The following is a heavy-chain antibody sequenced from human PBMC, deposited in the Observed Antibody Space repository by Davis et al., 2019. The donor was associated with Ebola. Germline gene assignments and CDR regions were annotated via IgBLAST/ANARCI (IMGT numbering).Heavy chain of an antibody. D-gene: IGHD5-12*01. V-gene: IGHV4-61*01. CDR2: IYYSGST. CDR1: GGSVSSGSYY. J-gene: IGHJ6*04. CDR3: ARRGTSGYFHYYGMDV. Sequence: MPSETLSLTCTVSGGSVSSGSYYWSWIRQPPGKGLEWIGYIYYSGSTNYNPSLKSRVTISVDTSKNQFSLKLSSVTAADTAVYYCARRGTSGYFHYYGMDVWGKGTTVTVSS.